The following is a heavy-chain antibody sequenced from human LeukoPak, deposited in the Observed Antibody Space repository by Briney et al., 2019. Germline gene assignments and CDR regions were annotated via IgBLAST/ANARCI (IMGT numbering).Heavy chain of an antibody. J-gene: IGHJ4*02. CDR3: ARWDTAMS. V-gene: IGHV3-30-3*01. CDR2: ISYDGSNK. D-gene: IGHD5-18*01. CDR1: GFTFSSYA. Sequence: GGSLRLSCAASGFTFSSYAMHWVRQAPGKGLEWVAVISYDGSNKYYADSVKGRFTISRDNAKNSLYLQMNSLRAEDTAVYYCARWDTAMSWGQGTLVTVSS.